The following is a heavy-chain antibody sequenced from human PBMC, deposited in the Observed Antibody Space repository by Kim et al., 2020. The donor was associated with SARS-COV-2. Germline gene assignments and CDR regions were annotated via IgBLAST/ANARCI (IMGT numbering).Heavy chain of an antibody. D-gene: IGHD3-10*01. CDR3: ARGGGMVRGVIYYYYYGMDV. Sequence: SQTLSLTCAISGDSVSSNSAAWNWIRQSPSRGLEWLGRTYYRSKWYNDYAVSVKSRITINPDTSKNQFSLQLNSVTPEDTAVYYCARGGGMVRGVIYYYYYGMDVWGQGTTVTVSS. CDR2: TYYRSKWYN. V-gene: IGHV6-1*01. CDR1: GDSVSSNSAA. J-gene: IGHJ6*02.